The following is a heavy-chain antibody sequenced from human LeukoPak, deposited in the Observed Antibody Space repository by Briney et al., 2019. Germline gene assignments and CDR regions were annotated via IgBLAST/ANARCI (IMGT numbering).Heavy chain of an antibody. CDR1: GGSISTPSYY. D-gene: IGHD6-19*01. CDR2: ISYSGHT. J-gene: IGHJ4*02. CDR3: AKYGNSGWVIDN. V-gene: IGHV4-39*07. Sequence: SETLSLTCTVSGGSISTPSYYWGWIRQPPGKGLEWIGYISYSGHTNYSPSLKSRVTISVDTSKNQFSLKLSSVTAADTAVYFCAKYGNSGWVIDNWGQGTLVTVSS.